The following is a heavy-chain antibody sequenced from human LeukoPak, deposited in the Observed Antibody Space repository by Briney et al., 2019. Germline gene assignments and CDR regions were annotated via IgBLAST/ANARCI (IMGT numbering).Heavy chain of an antibody. CDR3: ARAIGVVDCHDKGCKPYYFDS. J-gene: IGHJ4*02. V-gene: IGHV3-66*01. CDR1: GFTFSSYS. CDR2: LSSGGHT. Sequence: PGGSLRLSCAASGFTFSSYSMNWVRQAPGKGLEWVSLLSSGGHTFYADSLKGRFTLARDDSENKLYLQMSSLRAEDTAVYFCARAIGVVDCHDKGCKPYYFDSWGQGTLVSVSS. D-gene: IGHD2-2*01.